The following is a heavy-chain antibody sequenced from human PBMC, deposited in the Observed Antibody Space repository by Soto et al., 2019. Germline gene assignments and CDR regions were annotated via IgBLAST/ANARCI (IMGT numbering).Heavy chain of an antibody. CDR3: AKDKLPGNTGYSSGWYDAYFDY. Sequence: GGSLRLSCAASGFTFSSYARSWVRQAPGKGLEWVSAVSGSGGSTYYADSVKGRFTIPRDNSKTPLYLQVNSLRAEDTAVYYCAKDKLPGNTGYSSGWYDAYFDYWGQGTLVTVSS. J-gene: IGHJ4*02. D-gene: IGHD6-19*01. CDR1: GFTFSSYA. CDR2: VSGSGGST. V-gene: IGHV3-23*01.